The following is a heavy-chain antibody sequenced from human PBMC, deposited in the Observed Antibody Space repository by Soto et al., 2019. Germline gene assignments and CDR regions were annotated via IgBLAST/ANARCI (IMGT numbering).Heavy chain of an antibody. J-gene: IGHJ4*02. CDR1: GYKFADYT. V-gene: IGHV1-8*01. Sequence: QVQLVQSGAEVKKTGASVKVSCRTSGYKFADYTMNWVRQATGRGLEWLGYMNSYNGDGGSAQKFQGRLTLIKNTSISTAYMELTNLRDADTAVYYCARGSAYQRTGNSDFWGQGTPVTVSA. CDR2: MNSYNGDG. D-gene: IGHD2-2*01. CDR3: ARGSAYQRTGNSDF.